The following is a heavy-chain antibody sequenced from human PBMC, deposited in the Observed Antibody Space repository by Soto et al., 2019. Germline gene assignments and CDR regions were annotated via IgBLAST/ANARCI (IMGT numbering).Heavy chain of an antibody. CDR2: ISGSGIST. CDR1: GFTFRSYA. V-gene: IGHV3-23*01. Sequence: ESGGGLVQPGGSLRLSCAASGFTFRSYAMSWVRQAPGKGLEWVSGISGSGISTHYADSVKGRFTVSRDNSKNTIYLQMNSLRAEDTAVYIFAKDPVGPDWSFDLCGRGTLVSVSS. CDR3: AKDPVGPDWSFDL. J-gene: IGHJ2*01.